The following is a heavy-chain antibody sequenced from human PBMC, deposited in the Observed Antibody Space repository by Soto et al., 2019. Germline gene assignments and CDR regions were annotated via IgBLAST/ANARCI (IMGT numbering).Heavy chain of an antibody. Sequence: PEETLSLTCTVSGGSISSYYWSWIRQPPGKGLEWIGYIYYSGSTNYNPSLKSRVTISVDTSKNQFSLKLSSVTAADTAVYYCARGFSGYSYGYGFDYWGQGTLVTVSS. CDR3: ARGFSGYSYGYGFDY. D-gene: IGHD5-18*01. CDR1: GGSISSYY. V-gene: IGHV4-59*01. J-gene: IGHJ4*02. CDR2: IYYSGST.